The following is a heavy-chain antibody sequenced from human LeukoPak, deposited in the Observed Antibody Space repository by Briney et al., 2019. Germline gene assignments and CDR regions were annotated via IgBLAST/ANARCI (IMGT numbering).Heavy chain of an antibody. CDR2: ISGNCGST. D-gene: IGHD1-1*01. J-gene: IGHJ4*02. Sequence: GRTLRLSYASSVFTFSSYGMSGVRQPPGKGLEWVSAISGNCGSTYYADSVKGRFSISRDKYKNTMYLQMDRLRFEDAAVYFCAQDLAYIRFDNWGQGTLVTVSS. CDR1: VFTFSSYG. CDR3: AQDLAYIRFDN. V-gene: IGHV3-23*01.